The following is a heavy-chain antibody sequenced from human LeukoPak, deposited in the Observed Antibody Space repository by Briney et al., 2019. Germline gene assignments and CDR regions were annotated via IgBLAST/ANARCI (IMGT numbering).Heavy chain of an antibody. D-gene: IGHD6-19*01. J-gene: IGHJ4*02. Sequence: SETLSLTCTVSGGSISGTSYYWGWIRQPPGKGLEWIGSIYYSGSTYYNPSLKSRVAISADRSKNQFSLKLSSVTAADTAVYYCARDGDSSGWTRSDYWGQGTLVTVSS. V-gene: IGHV4-39*07. CDR1: GGSISGTSYY. CDR3: ARDGDSSGWTRSDY. CDR2: IYYSGST.